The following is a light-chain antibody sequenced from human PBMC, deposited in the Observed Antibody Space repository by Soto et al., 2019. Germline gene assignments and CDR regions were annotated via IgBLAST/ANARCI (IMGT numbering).Light chain of an antibody. CDR1: PTISSW. V-gene: IGKV1-5*03. Sequence: DIQMTQSPSTLSGSVGDRVTITCRASPTISSWLAWYQQKPGKAPKLLIYKASTLKSGVPSRFSGSGSGTEFTLTISSLQPDDCATYYCQHDNSYSEAFGQGTKGDIK. CDR2: KAS. CDR3: QHDNSYSEA. J-gene: IGKJ1*01.